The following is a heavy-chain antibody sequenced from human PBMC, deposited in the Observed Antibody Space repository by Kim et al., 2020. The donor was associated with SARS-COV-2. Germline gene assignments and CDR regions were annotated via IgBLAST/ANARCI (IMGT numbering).Heavy chain of an antibody. J-gene: IGHJ5*02. Sequence: DYAVTVKSRITINPDTSKNQFSLQLNSVTPEDTAVYYCASQWLDSNWFDPWGQGTLVTVSS. V-gene: IGHV6-1*01. CDR3: ASQWLDSNWFDP. D-gene: IGHD6-19*01.